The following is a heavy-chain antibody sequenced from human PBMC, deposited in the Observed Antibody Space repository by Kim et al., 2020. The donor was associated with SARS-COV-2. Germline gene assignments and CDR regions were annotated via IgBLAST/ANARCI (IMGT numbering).Heavy chain of an antibody. Sequence: TTYAQKFQGRVTMTRDTSISTAYMELSRLRSDDTVVYYCARSLTDDTLDYWGQGTLVTVSS. V-gene: IGHV1-2*05. CDR3: ARSLTDDTLDY. D-gene: IGHD3-22*01. CDR2: T. J-gene: IGHJ4*02.